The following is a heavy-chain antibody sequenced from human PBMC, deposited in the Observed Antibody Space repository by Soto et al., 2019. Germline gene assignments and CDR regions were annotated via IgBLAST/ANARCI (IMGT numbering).Heavy chain of an antibody. Sequence: SEPLSLACAVYGASLSDNYCNWLRQPPGKGLEWIGEINHSGNTNYNPSLRSRVTISIDTSKNQLSLNLRSVSAADTAVYYCARGRRIAVAGTFWFDPWGQGTLVTVSS. CDR3: ARGRRIAVAGTFWFDP. CDR1: GASLSDNY. D-gene: IGHD6-19*01. CDR2: INHSGNT. J-gene: IGHJ5*02. V-gene: IGHV4-34*01.